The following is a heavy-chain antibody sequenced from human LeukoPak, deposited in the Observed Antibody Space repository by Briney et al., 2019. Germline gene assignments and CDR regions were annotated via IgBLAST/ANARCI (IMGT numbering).Heavy chain of an antibody. V-gene: IGHV3-7*04. Sequence: GGSLRLSCAGSGFTLTVDLTSWGPDAPGARREWVANIKHYGTEQYYVDSVKGRFTISRDNAKNSLYLQMNSLRVDDTAVYYCARCRWLLLPMYYFDYWGQGTLVTVSS. CDR2: IKHYGTEQ. CDR3: ARCRWLLLPMYYFDY. D-gene: IGHD2-15*01. CDR1: GFTLTVDL. J-gene: IGHJ4*02.